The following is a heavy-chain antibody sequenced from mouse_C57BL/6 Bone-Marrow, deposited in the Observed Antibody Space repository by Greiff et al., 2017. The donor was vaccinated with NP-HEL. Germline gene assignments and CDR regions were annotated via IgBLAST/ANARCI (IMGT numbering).Heavy chain of an antibody. V-gene: IGHV1-50*01. D-gene: IGHD2-2*01. CDR3: ARNYGYDECYFDY. CDR1: GYTFTSYW. CDR2: IDPSDSYT. Sequence: QVQLKQPGAELVKPGASVKLSCKASGYTFTSYWMQWVKQRPGQGLEWIGEIDPSDSYTNYNQKFKGKATLTVDTSSSTAYMQLSSLTSEDSAVYYCARNYGYDECYFDYWGQGTTLTVSS. J-gene: IGHJ2*01.